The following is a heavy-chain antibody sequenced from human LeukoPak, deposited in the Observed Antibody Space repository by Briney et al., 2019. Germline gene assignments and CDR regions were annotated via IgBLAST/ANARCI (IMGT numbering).Heavy chain of an antibody. CDR1: GFTFRSYA. CDR3: ARFSGSHVPADF. V-gene: IGHV3-23*01. D-gene: IGHD1-26*01. Sequence: PGGSLRLSCAASGFTFRSYAMNWVRQAPGKGLEWVSAISGTGDSPHYADSVKGRFTISRDNAKNTLSLQMNSLRAEDTAVYYCARFSGSHVPADFWGQGTLVTVSS. J-gene: IGHJ4*02. CDR2: ISGTGDSP.